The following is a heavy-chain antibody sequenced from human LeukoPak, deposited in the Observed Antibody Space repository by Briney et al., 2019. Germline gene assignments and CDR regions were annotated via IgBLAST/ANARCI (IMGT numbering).Heavy chain of an antibody. V-gene: IGHV1-2*02. CDR2: INPNSGGT. Sequence: ASVKVSCKASGYTFTGYYMHWVRQAPGQGLERMGWINPNSGGTNYAQKFQGRVTMTRDTSISTAYMELSRLRSDDTAVYYCASSCSSTSCYSLGYYYMDVWGKGTTVTVSS. CDR3: ASSCSSTSCYSLGYYYMDV. J-gene: IGHJ6*03. CDR1: GYTFTGYY. D-gene: IGHD2-2*02.